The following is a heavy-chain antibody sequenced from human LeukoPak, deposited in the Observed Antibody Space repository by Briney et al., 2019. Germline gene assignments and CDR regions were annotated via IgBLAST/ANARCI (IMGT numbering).Heavy chain of an antibody. CDR1: GGSISSGGYY. J-gene: IGHJ3*02. CDR2: IYYSGST. V-gene: IGHV4-31*03. Sequence: SETLSLTCTVSGGSISSGGYYWSWVRQHPGKGLEWIVYIYYSGSTYYNPSLKSRVTISQDTSKNQFSLKLSSVTAADTAVYYCARSHYYDSGVPDAFDIWGQGTMVTVPS. CDR3: ARSHYYDSGVPDAFDI. D-gene: IGHD3-22*01.